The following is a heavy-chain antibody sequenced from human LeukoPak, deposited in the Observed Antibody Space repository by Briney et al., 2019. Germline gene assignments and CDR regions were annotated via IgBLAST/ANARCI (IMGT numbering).Heavy chain of an antibody. Sequence: SETLSLTCTVSGGSISSGGYYWSWIRQPPGKGLEWIGYIYHSGSTYYNPSLKSRVTISVDTSKNQFSLKLSSVTAADTAVYYCARVEDDAFDIWGQGTMVTVSS. V-gene: IGHV4-30-2*01. CDR1: GGSISSGGYY. J-gene: IGHJ3*02. CDR3: ARVEDDAFDI. CDR2: IYHSGST.